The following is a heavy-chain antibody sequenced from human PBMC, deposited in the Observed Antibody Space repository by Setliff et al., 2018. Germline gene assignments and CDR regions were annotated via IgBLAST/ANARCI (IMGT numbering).Heavy chain of an antibody. V-gene: IGHV1-69*05. D-gene: IGHD4-17*01. CDR2: IIPIFGTT. Sequence: ASVKVSCKASGYTFTTYAMSWMRQAPGQGLEWMGGIIPIFGTTNYAQKFQGRATIITDESTSTAYMELSSLRSDDTAVYYCARDFPTVVTPKEYFDLWGRGTLVTVSS. J-gene: IGHJ2*01. CDR1: GYTFTTYA. CDR3: ARDFPTVVTPKEYFDL.